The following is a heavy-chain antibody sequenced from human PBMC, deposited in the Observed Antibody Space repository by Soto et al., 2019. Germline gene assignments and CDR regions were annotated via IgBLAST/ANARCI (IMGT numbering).Heavy chain of an antibody. D-gene: IGHD6-6*01. CDR2: IIPIFGTA. J-gene: IGHJ4*02. CDR3: ARWSVGYSSSRHAIFDY. Sequence: QVQLVQSGAEVKKPGSSVKVSCKASGGTFSSYAISRVRQAPGQGLEWMGGIIPIFGTANYAQKFRGRVTITADESTSTAYMELSSLRSEDTAVYYCARWSVGYSSSRHAIFDYWGQGTLVTVSS. CDR1: GGTFSSYA. V-gene: IGHV1-69*01.